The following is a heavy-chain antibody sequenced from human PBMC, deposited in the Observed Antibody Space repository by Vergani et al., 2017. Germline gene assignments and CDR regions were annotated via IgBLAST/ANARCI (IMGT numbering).Heavy chain of an antibody. CDR3: ARVGRDYGVPTADYLDY. J-gene: IGHJ4*02. Sequence: QVQLQQWGAGLLKPSETLSLTCAVYGESFSGYYWSWIRQPPGKGLEWIGEINHSGSTNYNPSLKSRVTISVDTSKNQFSLKLSSVTAADTAVYYCARVGRDYGVPTADYLDYWGQGTLVTVSS. CDR2: INHSGST. D-gene: IGHD4-17*01. CDR1: GESFSGYY. V-gene: IGHV4-34*01.